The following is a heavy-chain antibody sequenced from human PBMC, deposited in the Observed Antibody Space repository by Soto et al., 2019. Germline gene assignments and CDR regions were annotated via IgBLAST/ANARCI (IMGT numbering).Heavy chain of an antibody. J-gene: IGHJ1*01. Sequence: SETLSLTCAVYGGSFSGYYWSWIRQSPGKGLEWIGEINHSGSTNYNPSLKSRVTISVDTSKNQFSLKLSSVTAADTAVYYCARGYGSSGYYFTHRSQNKRAEYFQHWGQGTLVTVSS. D-gene: IGHD3-22*01. CDR3: ARGYGSSGYYFTHRSQNKRAEYFQH. CDR2: INHSGST. V-gene: IGHV4-34*01. CDR1: GGSFSGYY.